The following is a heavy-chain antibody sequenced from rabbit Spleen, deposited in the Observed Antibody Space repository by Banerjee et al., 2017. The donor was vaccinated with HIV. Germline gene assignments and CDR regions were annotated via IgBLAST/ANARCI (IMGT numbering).Heavy chain of an antibody. J-gene: IGHJ4*01. Sequence: QQLVESGGGLVKPGASLTLTCTASGFDFSRGYDMCWVRQAPGKGLEWIGCIYTGNVKTYYASWAKGRFTISKPSSTTVTLQVTRLTAADTATYFCVREAGYGGYGDGNLWGPGTLVTVS. CDR1: GFDFSRGYD. CDR3: VREAGYGGYGDGNL. V-gene: IGHV1S40*01. D-gene: IGHD6-1*01. CDR2: IYTGNVKT.